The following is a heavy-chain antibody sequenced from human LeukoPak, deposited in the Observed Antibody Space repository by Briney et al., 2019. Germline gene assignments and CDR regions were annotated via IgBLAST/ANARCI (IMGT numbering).Heavy chain of an antibody. CDR1: GFTVSSNY. V-gene: IGHV3-23*01. CDR2: ISGSGGST. J-gene: IGHJ4*02. Sequence: GGSLRLSCADPGFTVSSNYMSWVRQAPGKGPEWVSAISGSGGSTYYADSVKGRFTISRDITKNTLYLQMHSLRAEDTATYYCAKDGLQSSEWSPPLNCWGQGTLVTVSS. CDR3: AKDGLQSSEWSPPLNC. D-gene: IGHD3-3*01.